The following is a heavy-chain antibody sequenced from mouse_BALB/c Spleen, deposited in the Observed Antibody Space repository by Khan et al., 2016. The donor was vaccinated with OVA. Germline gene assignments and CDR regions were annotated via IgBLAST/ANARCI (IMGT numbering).Heavy chain of an antibody. J-gene: IGHJ2*01. CDR1: GYTFINYW. Sequence: QVQLKESGAELAKPGASVKMSCKASGYTFINYWILWVKQSPGQGLEWIGYINPSTGYTDYNQNFKDKATLTADQYSRTTYMQRSSQTSEYYAVFYCARSGLRWDFDYGGQGTTLTVSS. D-gene: IGHD1-3*01. CDR3: ARSGLRWDFDY. CDR2: INPSTGYT. V-gene: IGHV1-7*01.